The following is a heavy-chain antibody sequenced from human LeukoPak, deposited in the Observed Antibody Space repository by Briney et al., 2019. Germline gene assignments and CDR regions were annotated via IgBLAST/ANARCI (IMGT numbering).Heavy chain of an antibody. CDR3: AREAYGGNSGRDY. J-gene: IGHJ4*02. CDR2: IYSGGRT. Sequence: GGSLRLSCAASGFTVSSNDMRWARQAPGEGLEWGSVIYSGGRTYYGDSVKGRLTISREKSKNTMYLQINSLRAEDTAVNSCAREAYGGNSGRDYWGQGTLVTVSS. V-gene: IGHV3-53*01. D-gene: IGHD4-23*01. CDR1: GFTVSSND.